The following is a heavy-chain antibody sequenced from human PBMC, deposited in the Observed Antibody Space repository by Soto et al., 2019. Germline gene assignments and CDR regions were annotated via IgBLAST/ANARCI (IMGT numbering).Heavy chain of an antibody. V-gene: IGHV4-31*03. CDR3: ARTLYDTSGYYSDY. J-gene: IGHJ4*02. Sequence: SETRSLTCTVSGGSISSGGYYWSWIRQRPGTGLEWIGYIYYSGSTYYNPSLKSRVTISVDTSKNQFSLKLSSVTAADTAVYYCARTLYDTSGYYSDYWGQGTLVT. CDR2: IYYSGST. D-gene: IGHD3-22*01. CDR1: GGSISSGGYY.